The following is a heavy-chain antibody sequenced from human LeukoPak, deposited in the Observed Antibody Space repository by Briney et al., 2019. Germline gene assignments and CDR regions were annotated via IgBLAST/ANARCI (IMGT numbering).Heavy chain of an antibody. CDR1: GFTFSSYS. Sequence: GGSLRLSCAASGFTFSSYSMNWVRQAPGKGLEWVSSISSSSSYIYYADSVKGRFTISRDNAKNSLYLQMNSLRAEDTAVYYCARGPPSSWGLYYGMDVWGQGTTVTVSS. CDR2: ISSSSSYI. V-gene: IGHV3-21*01. CDR3: ARGPPSSWGLYYGMDV. J-gene: IGHJ6*02. D-gene: IGHD6-13*01.